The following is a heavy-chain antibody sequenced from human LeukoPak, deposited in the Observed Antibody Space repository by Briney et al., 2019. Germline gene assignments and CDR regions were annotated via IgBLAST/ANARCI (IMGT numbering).Heavy chain of an antibody. CDR1: GYSFSSYW. Sequence: GESLKISCQASGYSFSSYWIAWVRHTPGKGLEWMGIIYPGDSDTKYSPSFEGQVTISADKSTSTTYLQWSSLRASDTAIYYCARRWYDSSGYSRHFDYWGQGTLVTVPS. V-gene: IGHV5-51*01. CDR2: IYPGDSDT. D-gene: IGHD3-22*01. J-gene: IGHJ4*02. CDR3: ARRWYDSSGYSRHFDY.